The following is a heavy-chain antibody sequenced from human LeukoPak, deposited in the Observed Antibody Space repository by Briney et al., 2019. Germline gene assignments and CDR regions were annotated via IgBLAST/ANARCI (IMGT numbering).Heavy chain of an antibody. V-gene: IGHV1-18*01. D-gene: IGHD3-16*02. CDR3: ARDTRGDYVWGSYRSSHDAFDI. CDR1: GYTFTSYG. CDR2: ISAYNGNT. J-gene: IGHJ3*02. Sequence: ASVKVSCKASGYTFTSYGISWVRQAPGQGLEWMGWISAYNGNTNYAQKLQGRVTMTTDTSTSTAYMELRSLRSDYTAVYYCARDTRGDYVWGSYRSSHDAFDIWGQGTMVTVSS.